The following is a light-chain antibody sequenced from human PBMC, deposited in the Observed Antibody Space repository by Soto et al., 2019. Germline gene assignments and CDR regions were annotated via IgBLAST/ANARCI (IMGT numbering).Light chain of an antibody. CDR2: AAS. V-gene: IGKV1-9*01. CDR1: QGISSY. J-gene: IGKJ4*01. CDR3: QQLYSYPLT. Sequence: IQLTQSPSSLSASVGDRVTITCRASQGISSYLAWYQQKPGKAPKLLIYAASTLQSGVPSRFSGSGSGTDFTLTISSLQPEDCATYYCQQLYSYPLTFGGGTKVEIK.